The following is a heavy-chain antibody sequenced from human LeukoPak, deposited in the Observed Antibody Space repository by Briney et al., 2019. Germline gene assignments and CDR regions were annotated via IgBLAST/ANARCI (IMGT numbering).Heavy chain of an antibody. V-gene: IGHV1-3*01. D-gene: IGHD3-10*01. CDR3: ARDRYFGSGSYNYFDH. Sequence: ASVKVPCKASGYTLTNYAMHWVRQAPGQRLEWMGSINGGNDNTRYSQNFQGRVTITRDTSASTAYMELNSLRSDDTAIYYCARDRYFGSGSYNYFDHWGQGTLVTVSS. CDR2: INGGNDNT. J-gene: IGHJ4*02. CDR1: GYTLTNYA.